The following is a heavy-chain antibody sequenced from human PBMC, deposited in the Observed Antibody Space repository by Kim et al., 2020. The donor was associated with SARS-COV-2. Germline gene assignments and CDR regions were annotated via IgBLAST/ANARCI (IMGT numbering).Heavy chain of an antibody. J-gene: IGHJ4*02. Sequence: GGSLRLSCAASGFTFSGSAVHWVRQASGKGLEWLGHIRSKAHSYATAYAASVKGRFTMSRDDSENTAYLQMSSLQTEDTGVYYCTNCGGDCYAGGYWGQGTLVTVSS. CDR2: IRSKAHSYAT. CDR1: GFTFSGSA. V-gene: IGHV3-73*01. CDR3: TNCGGDCYAGGY. D-gene: IGHD2-21*02.